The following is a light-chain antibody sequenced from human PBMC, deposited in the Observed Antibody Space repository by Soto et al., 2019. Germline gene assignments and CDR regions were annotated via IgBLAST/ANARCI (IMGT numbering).Light chain of an antibody. CDR2: DAS. V-gene: IGKV3-15*01. J-gene: IGKJ1*01. CDR1: QRISRN. CDR3: QQYNNWPPLT. Sequence: EIVMTQSPATLSVSPGESATLSCRASQRISRNLAWYQQKPGQAPRLLIYDASTRATAIPARFSGSGSETEFTLTISSLQSEDSAVYYCQQYNNWPPLTFGQGTKVEIK.